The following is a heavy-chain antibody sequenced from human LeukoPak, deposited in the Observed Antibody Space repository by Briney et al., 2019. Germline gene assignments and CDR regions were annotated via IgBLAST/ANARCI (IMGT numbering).Heavy chain of an antibody. Sequence: ASVKVSCKASGYTFTSYYMHWVRQAPGQGLEWMGIINPSGGSTSYAQKFQGRVTMTRDTSTSTVYMELRSLRSEDTAVYYCARTVSTGNSGWNWFDPWGQGTLVTVSS. CDR1: GYTFTSYY. J-gene: IGHJ5*02. V-gene: IGHV1-46*01. CDR3: ARTVSTGNSGWNWFDP. D-gene: IGHD5/OR15-5a*01. CDR2: INPSGGST.